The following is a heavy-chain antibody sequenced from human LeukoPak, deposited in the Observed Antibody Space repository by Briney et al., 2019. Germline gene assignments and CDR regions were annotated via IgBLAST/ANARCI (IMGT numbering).Heavy chain of an antibody. V-gene: IGHV3-23*01. Sequence: AGGSLRLSCAASGFTFSSYAMSWVRQAPGKGLEWVSAISGSGGSTYYADSVRGRFTISRDNSKNTLYLQMNSLRAEDTAVYYCAKDQDSYYDFWSGYYTLNIAMDYWGQGTLVTVSS. CDR1: GFTFSSYA. J-gene: IGHJ4*02. CDR2: ISGSGGST. CDR3: AKDQDSYYDFWSGYYTLNIAMDY. D-gene: IGHD3-3*01.